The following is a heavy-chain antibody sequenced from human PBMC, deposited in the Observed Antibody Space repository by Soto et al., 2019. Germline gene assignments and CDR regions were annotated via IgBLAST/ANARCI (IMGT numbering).Heavy chain of an antibody. CDR3: ARRGGRYSSSWYYFDY. CDR2: IYYSGST. CDR1: GGSISSSSYY. J-gene: IGHJ4*02. Sequence: SETLSLTCTVSGGSISSSSYYWGWIRQPPGKGLEWIGSIYYSGSTYYNPSLKSRVTISVDTSKNQFPLKLSSVTAADTAVYYCARRGGRYSSSWYYFDYWGQGTLVTVSS. V-gene: IGHV4-39*01. D-gene: IGHD6-13*01.